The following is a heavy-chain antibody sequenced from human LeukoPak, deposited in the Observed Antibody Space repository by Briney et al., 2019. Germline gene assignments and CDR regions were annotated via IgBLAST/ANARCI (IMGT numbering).Heavy chain of an antibody. D-gene: IGHD5-18*01. CDR3: GRGGGGDTAMVTDY. CDR1: GGSISSYY. V-gene: IGHV4-59*01. Sequence: SETLSLTCTVSGGSISSYYWSWIRQPPGKGLEWIGYIYYSGSTNYNPPLKSRVTISVDKSKNQFSLKLSSVTAADTAVYYCGRGGGGDTAMVTDYWGQGTLVTVSS. J-gene: IGHJ4*02. CDR2: IYYSGST.